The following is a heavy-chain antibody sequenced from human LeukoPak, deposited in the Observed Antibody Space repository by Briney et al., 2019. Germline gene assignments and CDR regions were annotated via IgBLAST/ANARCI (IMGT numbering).Heavy chain of an antibody. J-gene: IGHJ5*02. D-gene: IGHD2-8*01. V-gene: IGHV4-39*07. CDR1: GGSISSYSHY. Sequence: SETLSVTCTVSGGSISSYSHYWAWIRQSPGKGLEWIGSVYYSGSNHYNPSLRGRVIISVDTANNQFSLNLKSVTAADTALYYCARNCTHDNDVSRRDEWFDPWGHRALVTVSS. CDR2: VYYSGSN. CDR3: ARNCTHDNDVSRRDEWFDP.